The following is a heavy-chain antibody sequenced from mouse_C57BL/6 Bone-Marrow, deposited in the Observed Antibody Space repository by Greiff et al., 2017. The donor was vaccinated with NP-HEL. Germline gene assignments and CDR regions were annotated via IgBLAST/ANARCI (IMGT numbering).Heavy chain of an antibody. V-gene: IGHV1-53*01. D-gene: IGHD1-2*01. Sequence: SCSSYWMHWVKQRPGQGLEWIGNINPSNGGTNYNEKFKSKATLTVDKSSSTAYMQLSSLTSEDSAVYYCARGLRPYWYFDVWGTGTTVTVSS. CDR3: ARGLRPYWYFDV. J-gene: IGHJ1*03. CDR2: INPSNGGT. CDR1: SCSSYW.